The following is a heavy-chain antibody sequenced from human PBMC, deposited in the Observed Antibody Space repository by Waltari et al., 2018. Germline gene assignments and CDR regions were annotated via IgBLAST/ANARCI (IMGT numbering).Heavy chain of an antibody. V-gene: IGHV3-23*04. CDR3: AKLEVKLDYYGIDV. D-gene: IGHD2-21*01. J-gene: IGHJ6*02. CDR1: GFTFSSYA. Sequence: EVQLVESGGGLVQPGGSLRLSCAASGFTFSSYAMSWVRQAPGKGLGWVPAIIGSGGSKYYADSVKGRFTISRDNSKNTLYLQMNSLRAEDTAVYYCAKLEVKLDYYGIDVWGQGTTVTVSS. CDR2: IIGSGGSK.